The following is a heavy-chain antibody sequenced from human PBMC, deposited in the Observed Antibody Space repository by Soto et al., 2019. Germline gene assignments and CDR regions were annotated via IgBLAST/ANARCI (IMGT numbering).Heavy chain of an antibody. D-gene: IGHD6-19*01. J-gene: IGHJ6*02. CDR3: ASSRWLVGGDYYYYGMDV. V-gene: IGHV1-69*13. CDR2: IIPIFGTA. CDR1: GGTFSSYA. Sequence: SVKVSCKASGGTFSSYAISWVRQAPGQGLEWMGGIIPIFGTANYAQKFQGRVTITADESTSTAYMELSSLRSEDTAVYYCASSRWLVGGDYYYYGMDVWGQGTTVTVSS.